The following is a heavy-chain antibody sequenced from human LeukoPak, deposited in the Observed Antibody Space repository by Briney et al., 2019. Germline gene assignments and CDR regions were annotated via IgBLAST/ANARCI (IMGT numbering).Heavy chain of an antibody. J-gene: IGHJ6*02. V-gene: IGHV1-2*02. D-gene: IGHD6-13*01. Sequence: ASVKVSCKASGYTFTGYYMHWVRQAPGQGLGWMGWINPNSGGTNYAQKFQGRVTMTRDTSISTAYMELSRLRSDDTAVYCCAREIAAQGGMDVWGQGTTVTVSS. CDR2: INPNSGGT. CDR1: GYTFTGYY. CDR3: AREIAAQGGMDV.